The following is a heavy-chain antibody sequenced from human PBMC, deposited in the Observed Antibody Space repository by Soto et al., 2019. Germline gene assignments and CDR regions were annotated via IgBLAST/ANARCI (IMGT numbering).Heavy chain of an antibody. CDR3: ARSTTIFGVVIPPFDY. D-gene: IGHD3-3*01. Sequence: SETLSITCTVSGGSISSGGYYWSWIRQHPGKGLEWIGYIYYSGSTYHNPSLKSRVTISVDTSKNQFSLKLSSVTAADTAVYYRARSTTIFGVVIPPFDYWGQGTLVTVSS. V-gene: IGHV4-31*03. CDR1: GGSISSGGYY. J-gene: IGHJ4*02. CDR2: IYYSGST.